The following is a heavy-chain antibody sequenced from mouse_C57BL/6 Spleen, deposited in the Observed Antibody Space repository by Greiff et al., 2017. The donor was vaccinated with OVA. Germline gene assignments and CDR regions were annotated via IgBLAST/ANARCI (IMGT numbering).Heavy chain of an antibody. D-gene: IGHD1-1*01. CDR3: VKAVAYYGSSYWYFDV. V-gene: IGHV7-4*01. CDR2: IRNKANGYTT. Sequence: EVNLVESGGGLVQPGASLRLSCAASGFTFTDYYMSWVRQPPGKALEWVALIRNKANGYTTEYTASVKGRFTISRDNSQNILYLHMNTLRAEDSATYYCVKAVAYYGSSYWYFDVWGTGTTVTVSS. J-gene: IGHJ1*03. CDR1: GFTFTDYY.